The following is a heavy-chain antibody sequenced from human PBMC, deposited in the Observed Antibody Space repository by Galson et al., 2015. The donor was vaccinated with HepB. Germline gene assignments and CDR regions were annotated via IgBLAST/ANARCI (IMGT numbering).Heavy chain of an antibody. J-gene: IGHJ4*02. CDR2: ISGSGGST. CDR3: AKKLSGSYPQEHYFDY. CDR1: GFTFSSYA. D-gene: IGHD1-26*01. V-gene: IGHV3-23*01. Sequence: SLRLSCAASGFTFSSYAMSWVRQAPGKGLEWVSAISGSGGSTYYADSVKGRFTISRDNSKNTLYLQMNSLRAEDTAVYYCAKKLSGSYPQEHYFDYWGQGTLVTVSS.